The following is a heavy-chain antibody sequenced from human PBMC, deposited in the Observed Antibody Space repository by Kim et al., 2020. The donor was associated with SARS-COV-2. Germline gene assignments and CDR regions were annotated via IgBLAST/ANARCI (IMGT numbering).Heavy chain of an antibody. J-gene: IGHJ4*02. Sequence: VKGRFTISRANSKNTLYLQMNSLRAEDTAVYYCARDQWALAPDSSGYFGYWGQGTLVTVSS. CDR3: ARDQWALAPDSSGYFGY. V-gene: IGHV3-30*01. D-gene: IGHD3-22*01.